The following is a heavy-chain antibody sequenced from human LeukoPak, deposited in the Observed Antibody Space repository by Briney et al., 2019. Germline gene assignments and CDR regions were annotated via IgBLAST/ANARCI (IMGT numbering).Heavy chain of an antibody. CDR2: FDPEDGET. CDR3: ARDNDYGGNSGDAFDI. J-gene: IGHJ3*02. V-gene: IGHV1-24*01. CDR1: GYTLTELS. Sequence: ASVRVSCKVSGYTLTELSIHWVRQAPGKGLQWMGGFDPEDGETIYAQKFQGRVTMTEDTSTDTAYMELSSLRSEDTAVYYCARDNDYGGNSGDAFDIWGQGTMVTVSS. D-gene: IGHD4-23*01.